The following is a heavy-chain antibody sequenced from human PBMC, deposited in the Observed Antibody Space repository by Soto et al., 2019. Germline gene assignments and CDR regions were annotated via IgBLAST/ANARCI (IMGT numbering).Heavy chain of an antibody. Sequence: PVKVSCKASGGTFSSYAISWVRQAPGQGLEWMGGIIPIFGTANYAQKFQGRVTITADESTRTAYMELSSLRSEDTAVYYCARRLAAAGTISYYYGMDVWGQGTTVTVSS. CDR3: ARRLAAAGTISYYYGMDV. V-gene: IGHV1-69*13. CDR2: IIPIFGTA. D-gene: IGHD6-13*01. J-gene: IGHJ6*02. CDR1: GGTFSSYA.